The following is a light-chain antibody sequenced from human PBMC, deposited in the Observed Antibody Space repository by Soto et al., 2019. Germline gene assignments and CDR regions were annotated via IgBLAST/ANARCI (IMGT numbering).Light chain of an antibody. CDR2: GAS. J-gene: IGKJ5*01. V-gene: IGKV3-11*01. CDR1: QSVSGN. CDR3: QQRSDWPIN. Sequence: EIVLTQSPGTLSLSPGERATLSCRASQSVSGNLAWYQQKPGQAPRLLIYGASNRATGIPDRFSGSGSGTDFTLTISTLDPEDFAVYYCQQRSDWPINFGQGTRLEIK.